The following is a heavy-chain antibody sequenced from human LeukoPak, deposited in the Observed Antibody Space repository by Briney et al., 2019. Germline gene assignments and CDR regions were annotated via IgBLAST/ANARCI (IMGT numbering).Heavy chain of an antibody. J-gene: IGHJ3*02. Sequence: PSETLFLTCTVSGGSISSYYWSWIRQPPGEGLEWIGYVYYNGNTNYNPSLKSRATISVDTSKNQFSLKVSSMTAADTALYYCARHLEIQLWSAFDIWGQGTMVTVSS. CDR1: GGSISSYY. V-gene: IGHV4-59*08. CDR3: ARHLEIQLWSAFDI. D-gene: IGHD5-18*01. CDR2: VYYNGNT.